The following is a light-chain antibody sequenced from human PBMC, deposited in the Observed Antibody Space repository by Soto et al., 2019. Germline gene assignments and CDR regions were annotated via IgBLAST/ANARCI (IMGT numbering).Light chain of an antibody. CDR2: ATS. CDR3: QQSYSPPRT. CDR1: QSIASY. Sequence: DIQMTQSPSSLSASVGDRFTITCRASQSIASYLSWYQQKPGKAPNLLIYATSTLQSGVPSRFSGSGSGTDFTLTISSLQHEDFATYFCQQSYSPPRTFGQGTKVDIK. J-gene: IGKJ1*01. V-gene: IGKV1-39*01.